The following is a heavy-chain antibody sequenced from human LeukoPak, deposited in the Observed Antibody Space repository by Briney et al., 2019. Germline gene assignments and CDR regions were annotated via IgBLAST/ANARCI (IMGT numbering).Heavy chain of an antibody. Sequence: GGSLRLSCVASGFTFSSYEMKWVRQAPGKGLEWLSYIGSSDSTTHYADSVKGRFTISRDNAKNSLYLQMNSLRAEDTAVYYCARDPYSGSYGADYYYYMDVWGKGTTVTISS. CDR3: ARDPYSGSYGADYYYYMDV. CDR2: IGSSDSTT. J-gene: IGHJ6*03. V-gene: IGHV3-48*03. CDR1: GFTFSSYE. D-gene: IGHD1-26*01.